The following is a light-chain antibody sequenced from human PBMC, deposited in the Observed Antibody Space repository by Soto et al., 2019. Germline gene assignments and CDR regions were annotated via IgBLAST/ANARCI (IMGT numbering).Light chain of an antibody. CDR3: QQYNDWPPKYT. V-gene: IGKV3-15*01. Sequence: EIVMTQSPATLSVSPGERATLSCRASQSVSSNLAWYQQKPGQAPRLLIYDASTRATGIPARFSGSRSGTDFTLTISSLQSEDFGIYFCQQYNDWPPKYTFGQGTKLEIK. J-gene: IGKJ2*01. CDR2: DAS. CDR1: QSVSSN.